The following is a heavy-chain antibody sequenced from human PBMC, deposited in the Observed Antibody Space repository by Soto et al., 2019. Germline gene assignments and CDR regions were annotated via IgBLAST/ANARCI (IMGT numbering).Heavy chain of an antibody. CDR3: AREVGYGEFSAALLD. CDR1: GGTFSSHS. Sequence: VQLMQSGAEVKKPGSSVKVSCKASGGTFSSHSINWLRQAPGQGLEWMGGVISLFGTANYAHNLKGRVTITADQSTSTAYMELNSQSSNYTAVYYCAREVGYGEFSAALLDWGQGTLVTVSS. J-gene: IGHJ4*02. D-gene: IGHD4-17*01. V-gene: IGHV1-69*01. CDR2: VISLFGTA.